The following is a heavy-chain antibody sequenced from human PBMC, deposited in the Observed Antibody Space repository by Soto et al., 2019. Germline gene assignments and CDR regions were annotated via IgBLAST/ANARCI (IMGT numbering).Heavy chain of an antibody. V-gene: IGHV4-4*02. J-gene: IGHJ4*02. CDR1: GVSISSGNW. D-gene: IGHD3-22*01. Sequence: SETLSLTCAVSGVSISSGNWWTWVRQSPQGGLEYIGEIFHDGTANYYPSFQRRIAMSVDTSKNQISLRLASVTASDTAIYYCARLVYDTSLDYMYFDLWGQGALVTV. CDR3: ARLVYDTSLDYMYFDL. CDR2: IFHDGTA.